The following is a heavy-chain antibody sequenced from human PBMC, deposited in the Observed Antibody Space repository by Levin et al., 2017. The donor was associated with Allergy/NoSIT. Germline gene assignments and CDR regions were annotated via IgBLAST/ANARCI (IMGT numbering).Heavy chain of an antibody. CDR3: ARRIIAFGGDYFDY. J-gene: IGHJ4*02. D-gene: IGHD2-21*01. CDR1: GGSISSGGYY. Sequence: TSETLSLTCTVSGGSISSGGYYWSWIRQHPGKGLEWIGYIYYSGSTYYNPSLKSRVTISVDTSKNQFSLKLSSVTAADTAVYYCARRIIAFGGDYFDYWGQGTLVTVSS. CDR2: IYYSGST. V-gene: IGHV4-31*03.